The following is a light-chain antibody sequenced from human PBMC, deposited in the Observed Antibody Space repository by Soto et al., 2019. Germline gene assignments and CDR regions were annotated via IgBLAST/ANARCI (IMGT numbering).Light chain of an antibody. V-gene: IGKV3D-15*01. CDR3: QQYNKWPGT. CDR1: QSVSNN. J-gene: IGKJ1*01. CDR2: GAS. Sequence: EIVLTQSPGTLSLSPGERATLSCRASQSVSNNYLAWYQQKPGQAPRLLIYGASNRATGIPDRFSGSGSGTEFTLTISSLQSEDFAVYYCQQYNKWPGTFGQGTKVDIK.